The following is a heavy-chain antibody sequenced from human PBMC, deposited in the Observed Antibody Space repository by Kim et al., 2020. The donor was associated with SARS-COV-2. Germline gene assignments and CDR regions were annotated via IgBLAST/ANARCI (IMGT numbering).Heavy chain of an antibody. D-gene: IGHD2-15*01. CDR3: ARGYGSEEYFFDS. Sequence: YHNPSLKSRVIVAVDTSKNQLSLRLASVTAADTAIYYCARGYGSEEYFFDSWGPGTVVTVSS. V-gene: IGHV4-31*02. J-gene: IGHJ4*02.